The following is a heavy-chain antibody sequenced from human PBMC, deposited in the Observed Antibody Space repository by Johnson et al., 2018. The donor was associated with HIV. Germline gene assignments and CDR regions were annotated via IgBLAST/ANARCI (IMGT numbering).Heavy chain of an antibody. CDR1: GFTFSSYW. CDR3: VCLRVSLLAFDI. CDR2: IKQDGSEK. D-gene: IGHD2-21*01. V-gene: IGHV3-7*01. J-gene: IGHJ3*02. Sequence: VQLVESGGGLVQPGGSLRLSCAASGFTFSSYWMSWVRQAPGKGLEWVANIKQDGSEKYYVDSVKGRFTISRDNAKNSLYLQMNSLRAEDTAVYYCVCLRVSLLAFDIWGQGTMVTVSS.